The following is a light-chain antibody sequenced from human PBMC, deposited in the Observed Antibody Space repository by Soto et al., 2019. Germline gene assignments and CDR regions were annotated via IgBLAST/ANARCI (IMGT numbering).Light chain of an antibody. J-gene: IGLJ1*01. V-gene: IGLV2-8*01. CDR2: DVN. Sequence: QSALAQPPSASGSPGQSVTISCTGTSSDVGAYIFVPWYQQHPGKAPKLMVYDVNRRPPGVPDRFFGSKSGNTASLTVSGLQAEDEADYYCVSFAGGTYVFGTGTKSPS. CDR3: VSFAGGTYV. CDR1: SSDVGAYIF.